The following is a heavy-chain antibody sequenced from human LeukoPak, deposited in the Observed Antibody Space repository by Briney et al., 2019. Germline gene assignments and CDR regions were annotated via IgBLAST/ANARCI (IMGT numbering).Heavy chain of an antibody. CDR2: IYGDGSFT. Sequence: GGSLRLSCAASGFTFSNFWMHWVRQAPGKGLVWVALIYGDGSFTRYADSAKGRFTISRDNAKNTVYLQMNSLRVEDTAVYYCARVYKTNGYLYWGQGSPVTVSS. J-gene: IGHJ4*02. V-gene: IGHV3-74*01. D-gene: IGHD2-8*01. CDR3: ARVYKTNGYLY. CDR1: GFTFSNFW.